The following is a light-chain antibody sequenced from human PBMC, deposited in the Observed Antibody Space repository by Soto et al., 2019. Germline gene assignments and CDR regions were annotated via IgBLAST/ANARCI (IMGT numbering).Light chain of an antibody. CDR3: QKYNDAPRT. V-gene: IGKV1-27*01. J-gene: IGKJ1*01. CDR1: QEISNY. CDR2: EAS. Sequence: QMTQSPSSLSASVGDRVSITCRARQEISNYLAWYQQKPGGAPKLLIYEASTLQSGVPSRFSGSGSGADFTLTISSLQPEDVAIYYCQKYNDAPRTFGQGTRVEMK.